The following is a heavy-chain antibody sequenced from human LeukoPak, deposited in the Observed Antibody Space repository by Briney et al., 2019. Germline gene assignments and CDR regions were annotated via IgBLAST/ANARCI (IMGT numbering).Heavy chain of an antibody. CDR1: GFTFSSYW. CDR2: IKQDGSEK. D-gene: IGHD6-19*01. J-gene: IGHJ4*02. CDR3: ATTSSGWYSPFDY. V-gene: IGHV3-7*03. Sequence: GGSLRLSCAASGFTFSSYWMTWVRQAPGKGLEWVANIKQDGSEKYYVDPVKGRFTISRDNAKNSLYLQMNSLRAEDTAVYYCATTSSGWYSPFDYWGQGTLVTVSS.